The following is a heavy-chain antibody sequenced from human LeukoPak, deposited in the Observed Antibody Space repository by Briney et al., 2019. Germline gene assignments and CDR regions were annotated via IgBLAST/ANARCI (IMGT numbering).Heavy chain of an antibody. CDR2: MNPSGGRT. D-gene: IGHD6-13*01. V-gene: IGHV1-46*01. Sequence: ASVKVSCKASVYTFTSYYMHWGRQAPGQGLGWMGIMNPSGGRTSYAQKSQGRVTMTRDTSTSTVYVDLSSLRSEDTAVYYCARGKREAAAGTDYWGQGTLVPVSS. CDR1: VYTFTSYY. CDR3: ARGKREAAAGTDY. J-gene: IGHJ4*02.